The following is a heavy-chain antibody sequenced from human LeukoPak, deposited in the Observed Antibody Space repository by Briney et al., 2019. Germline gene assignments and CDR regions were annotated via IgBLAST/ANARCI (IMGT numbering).Heavy chain of an antibody. CDR2: LYYSGYT. CDR3: ARLPTGFPSWFDP. J-gene: IGHJ5*02. V-gene: IGHV4-39*01. D-gene: IGHD3-10*01. Sequence: SETLSLTCTVSGGSISSSGYSWGWLRQPPGRGLEWIVSLYYSGYTYYKQSLKTRVTISGDTSKNQSTLKLISVTAADTAVYYCARLPTGFPSWFDPWGQGTLVTVSS. CDR1: GGSISSSGYS.